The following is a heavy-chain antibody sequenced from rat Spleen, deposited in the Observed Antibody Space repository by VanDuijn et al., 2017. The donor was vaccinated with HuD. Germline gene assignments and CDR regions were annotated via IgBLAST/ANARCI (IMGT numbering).Heavy chain of an antibody. CDR3: ARWSYTRRGLDY. CDR1: GFTFSNYP. CDR2: ISPTGGST. Sequence: EVQLVESGGGLVQPGRSLKLSCAASGFTFSNYPMAWVRQAPTKGLEWVASISPTGGSTYYRDSVKGRFTISRDNAKSTLYLQMVSLRSEDTATYYCARWSYTRRGLDYWGQGVMVTVSS. D-gene: IGHD1-12*01. J-gene: IGHJ2*01. V-gene: IGHV5-25*01.